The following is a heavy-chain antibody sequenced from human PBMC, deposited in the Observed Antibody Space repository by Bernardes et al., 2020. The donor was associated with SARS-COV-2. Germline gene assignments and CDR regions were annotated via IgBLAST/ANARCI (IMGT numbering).Heavy chain of an antibody. J-gene: IGHJ6*02. CDR3: ARLRGELSMNSYYNGMDV. D-gene: IGHD3-22*01. CDR2: VHPENSAT. Sequence: GESLKISCKGSGYSFTSFWIGWVRQTPGKGLEWLGIVHPENSATRYSPSFHGQVTFSADQSISAAFLQWSSLKASDTAVYYCARLRGELSMNSYYNGMDVWGLGTTVTVSS. CDR1: GYSFTSFW. V-gene: IGHV5-51*01.